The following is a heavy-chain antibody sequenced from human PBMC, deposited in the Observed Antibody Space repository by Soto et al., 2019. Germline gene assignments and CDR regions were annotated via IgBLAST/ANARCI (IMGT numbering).Heavy chain of an antibody. CDR2: ASYDGSYK. CDR1: GFTFSSFG. CDR3: AKERSVVATTPDFDY. Sequence: QVQLVESGGGVVQPGRSLRLSCAASGFTFSSFGMHWVRQAPRKGLEWVAVASYDGSYKYYADSVKGRFTISRDNSKNTLYLQMNSLRAEDPAVYYCAKERSVVATTPDFDYWGQGTLVTFSS. V-gene: IGHV3-30*18. D-gene: IGHD5-12*01. J-gene: IGHJ4*02.